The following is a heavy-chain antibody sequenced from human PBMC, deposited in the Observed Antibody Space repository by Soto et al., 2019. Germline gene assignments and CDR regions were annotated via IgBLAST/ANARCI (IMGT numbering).Heavy chain of an antibody. CDR3: ARGDRDGYNH. J-gene: IGHJ5*02. Sequence: QVQLKESGPGLVTPSETLSLTCTVSGDSVSSGRYYWSWIRQPPGKGLEWIGYIYYSGSTNYNPSLKSRVTISVDTSKNQFSLKLSSVTAADTAVYYCARGDRDGYNHWGQGTLVTVSS. V-gene: IGHV4-61*01. D-gene: IGHD5-12*01. CDR1: GDSVSSGRYY. CDR2: IYYSGST.